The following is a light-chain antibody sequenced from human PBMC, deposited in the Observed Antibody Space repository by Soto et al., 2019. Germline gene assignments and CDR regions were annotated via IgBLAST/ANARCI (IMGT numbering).Light chain of an antibody. V-gene: IGLV1-51*02. Sequence: QSALTQPPSVSAAPGQKVTISCSGSSSNVGNNYVSWYQYLPGTAPKLLIYENNKRPSGIPDRFSGSKSGTSATLGITGLQTGDEADYYCGTWDTSLSAHVVFGGGTQLTVL. CDR1: SSNVGNNY. J-gene: IGLJ2*01. CDR3: GTWDTSLSAHVV. CDR2: ENN.